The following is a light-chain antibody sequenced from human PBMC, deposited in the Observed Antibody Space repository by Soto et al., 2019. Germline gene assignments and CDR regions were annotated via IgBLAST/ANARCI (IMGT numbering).Light chain of an antibody. V-gene: IGKV3-20*01. J-gene: IGKJ2*01. CDR1: QSVSSSY. CDR3: QQYGRSPRT. Sequence: EIVLTQSPGTLSLSPGERATLSCRASQSVSSSYLAWYQQKPGQAPRLLMYGASSRATGIPDRFSGSGSGTDFTLTISRLEPEDSAVYYCQQYGRSPRTFGQGTKLEIK. CDR2: GAS.